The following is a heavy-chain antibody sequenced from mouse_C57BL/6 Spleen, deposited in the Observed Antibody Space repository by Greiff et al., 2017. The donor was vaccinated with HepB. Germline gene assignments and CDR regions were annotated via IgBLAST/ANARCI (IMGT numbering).Heavy chain of an antibody. CDR2: IDPSDSYT. J-gene: IGHJ4*01. V-gene: IGHV1-59*01. CDR1: GYTFTSYW. CDR3: ARLVDYAMDY. Sequence: VQLQQPGAELVRPGTSVKLSCKASGYTFTSYWMHWVKQRPGQGLEWIGVIDPSDSYTNYNQKFKGKATLTVDTSSSTAYMQLSSLTSEDYAVYYCARLVDYAMDYWGQGTSVTVSS.